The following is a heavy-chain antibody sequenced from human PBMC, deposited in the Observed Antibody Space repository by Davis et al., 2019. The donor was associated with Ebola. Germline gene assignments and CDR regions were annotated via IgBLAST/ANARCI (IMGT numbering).Heavy chain of an antibody. CDR1: GGTFSSYA. J-gene: IGHJ4*02. D-gene: IGHD2-15*01. CDR3: ARGPYCSGGSCYSGYFDY. V-gene: IGHV1-3*01. CDR2: INAGNGNT. Sequence: ASVKVSCKASGGTFSSYAMHWVRQAPGQGLEWMGWINAGNGNTKYSQKFQGRVTITRDTSASTAYMELSSLRSEDTAVYYCARGPYCSGGSCYSGYFDYWGQGTLVTVSS.